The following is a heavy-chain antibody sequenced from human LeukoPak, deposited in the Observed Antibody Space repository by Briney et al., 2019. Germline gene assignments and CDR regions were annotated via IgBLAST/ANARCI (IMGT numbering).Heavy chain of an antibody. CDR3: ARPPKYDFWSGYWSYVGNTHFDY. CDR1: GGSISSYY. Sequence: PSETLSLTCTVSGGSISSYYWSWIRQPPGKGLEWIGYIYYSGSTNYNPSLKSRVTISVDTSKNQFSLKLSSVTAADTAVYYCARPPKYDFWSGYWSYVGNTHFDYWGQGTLVTVSS. V-gene: IGHV4-59*01. D-gene: IGHD3-3*01. CDR2: IYYSGST. J-gene: IGHJ4*02.